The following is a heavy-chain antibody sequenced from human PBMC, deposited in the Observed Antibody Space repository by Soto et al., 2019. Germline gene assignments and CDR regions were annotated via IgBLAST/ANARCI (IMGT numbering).Heavy chain of an antibody. CDR1: GGTFSSYA. CDR2: IVPIFGTT. Sequence: QVQLVQSGAEVKKPGSSVKVSCKASGGTFSSYALSWVRQAHGQGLEWMGGIVPIFGTTHYAQKFQGRVTLTADGSTSTAYMELTSLTSEDTAVYYCARSYGGGSYLYYGMDVWGQGTTVTVSS. V-gene: IGHV1-69*12. D-gene: IGHD3-16*01. J-gene: IGHJ6*02. CDR3: ARSYGGGSYLYYGMDV.